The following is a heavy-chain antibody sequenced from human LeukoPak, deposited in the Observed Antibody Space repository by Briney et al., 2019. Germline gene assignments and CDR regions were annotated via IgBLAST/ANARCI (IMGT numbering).Heavy chain of an antibody. J-gene: IGHJ1*01. V-gene: IGHV3-23*01. CDR1: GFTFSSYA. Sequence: PGGSLRLSCAASGFTFSSYAMSWVRQAPGKGLEWVSAISGSGGSTYYADSVKGRFTISRDNSKNTLYLQMNSLRAEDTAVYYCAKDLGYYYDSSGYPRWGQGPWSPSPQ. CDR3: AKDLGYYYDSSGYPR. CDR2: ISGSGGST. D-gene: IGHD3-22*01.